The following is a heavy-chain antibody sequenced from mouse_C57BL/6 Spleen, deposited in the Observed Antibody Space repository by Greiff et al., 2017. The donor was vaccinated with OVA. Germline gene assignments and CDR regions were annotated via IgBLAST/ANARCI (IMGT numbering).Heavy chain of an antibody. J-gene: IGHJ1*03. V-gene: IGHV1-69*01. D-gene: IGHD1-1*01. CDR3: ARRSEGYYGSGAHWYFDV. CDR1: GYTFTSYW. Sequence: QVQLQQPGAELVMPGASVKLSCKASGYTFTSYWMHWVKQRPGQGLEWIGEIDPSDSYTNYNQKFKGKSTLTVDKSFSTAYMQLSSLTSEDSAVYYCARRSEGYYGSGAHWYFDVWGTGTTVTVSS. CDR2: IDPSDSYT.